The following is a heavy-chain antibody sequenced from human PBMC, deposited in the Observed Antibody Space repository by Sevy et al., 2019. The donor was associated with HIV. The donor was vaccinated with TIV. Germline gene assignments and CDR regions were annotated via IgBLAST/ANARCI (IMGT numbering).Heavy chain of an antibody. CDR2: ISAYNGNT. CDR1: GYTFTSYG. J-gene: IGHJ4*02. CDR3: ARDPKWGQLPSSRRFDY. Sequence: ASVKVSCKASGYTFTSYGISWVRQAPGQGLEWMGWISAYNGNTNYAQKLQGRVTMTTDTSTSTAYMELRSLRSDDTAVYYCARDPKWGQLPSSRRFDYWGQGTLVTVSS. V-gene: IGHV1-18*01. D-gene: IGHD2-2*01.